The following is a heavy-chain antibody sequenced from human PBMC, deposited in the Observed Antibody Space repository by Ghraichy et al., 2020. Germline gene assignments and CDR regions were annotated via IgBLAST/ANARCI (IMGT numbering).Heavy chain of an antibody. D-gene: IGHD5-12*01. CDR1: GQSITTISF. CDR3: ARTIGTSGPFDP. V-gene: IGHV4-38-2*01. Sequence: GSLRLSCSVSGQSITTISFWGWIRQPPGKGLEWVGTIYHSGEAHYNPSLSSRVTMSVDVSKNQFSLRVASVTAADTATYYCARTIGTSGPFDPWGQGILVTVSP. J-gene: IGHJ5*02. CDR2: IYHSGEA.